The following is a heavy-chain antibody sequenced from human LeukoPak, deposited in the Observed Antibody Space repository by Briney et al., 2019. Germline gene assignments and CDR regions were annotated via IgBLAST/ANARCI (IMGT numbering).Heavy chain of an antibody. CDR3: AREGYYDILTGYLRNLDAFDI. D-gene: IGHD3-9*01. Sequence: ASVKVSCKASGYTFTSYGISWVRQAPGQGLEWMGWISAYNGNTNYAQKLQGRVTMTTDTSTSTAYMELRSLRSDDTAVYYCAREGYYDILTGYLRNLDAFDIWGQGTMVTVSS. CDR2: ISAYNGNT. J-gene: IGHJ3*02. CDR1: GYTFTSYG. V-gene: IGHV1-18*01.